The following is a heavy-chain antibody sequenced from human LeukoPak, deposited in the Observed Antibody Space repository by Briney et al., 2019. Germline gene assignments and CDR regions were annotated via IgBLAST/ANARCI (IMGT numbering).Heavy chain of an antibody. CDR1: GFTFSSYA. Sequence: GGSLRLSCAASGFTFSSYAMHWVRQAPGKGLERVAVISYDGSNKYYADSVKGRFTISRDNSKNTLYLQMNSLRAEDTAVYYCAKDIRDVLRFLEWLLYFDYWGQGTLVTVSS. V-gene: IGHV3-30-3*01. D-gene: IGHD3-3*01. J-gene: IGHJ4*02. CDR3: AKDIRDVLRFLEWLLYFDY. CDR2: ISYDGSNK.